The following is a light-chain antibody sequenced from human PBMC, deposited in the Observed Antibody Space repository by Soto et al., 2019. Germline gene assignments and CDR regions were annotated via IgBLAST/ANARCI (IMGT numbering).Light chain of an antibody. V-gene: IGLV2-18*02. CDR1: SSDVGSYNR. Sequence: QSALTQPPSGSGYPGQSVTISCTGTSSDVGSYNRVSWYQQPPGTAPKLMIYEVSNRPSGVPDRFFGSKSGNTASLTISGLQAEDEADYYCSSFTSSNTWVFGGGTKLTVL. CDR3: SSFTSSNTWV. J-gene: IGLJ3*02. CDR2: EVS.